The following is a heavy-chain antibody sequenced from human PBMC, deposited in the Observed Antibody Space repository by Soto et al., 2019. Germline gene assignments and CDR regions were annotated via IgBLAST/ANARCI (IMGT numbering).Heavy chain of an antibody. CDR2: VIPIFGTA. CDR1: GGTFSSYA. V-gene: IGHV1-69*13. Sequence: ASVKVSCKASGGTFSSYAISWVRQAPGQGLEWMGGVIPIFGTANYAQKFQGRVTITADESTSTAYMELGSLRSEDTAVYYCARGVWFGELLYRPFDYWGQGTLVTVSS. D-gene: IGHD3-10*01. J-gene: IGHJ4*02. CDR3: ARGVWFGELLYRPFDY.